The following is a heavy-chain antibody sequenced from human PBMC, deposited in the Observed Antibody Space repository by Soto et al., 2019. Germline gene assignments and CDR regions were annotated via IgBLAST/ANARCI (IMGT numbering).Heavy chain of an antibody. Sequence: QVQLQQWGAGLLKPSETLSLTCAVYGGSFSGYYWSWIRQPPGKGLEWIGEINHSGSTNYNPSLKSRVVLSVDTSRHQFSLTLISVTAAATAVYYCARGWIHLWSYYFDYWGQGTLVTVSS. D-gene: IGHD5-18*01. V-gene: IGHV4-34*01. CDR1: GGSFSGYY. J-gene: IGHJ4*02. CDR3: ARGWIHLWSYYFDY. CDR2: INHSGST.